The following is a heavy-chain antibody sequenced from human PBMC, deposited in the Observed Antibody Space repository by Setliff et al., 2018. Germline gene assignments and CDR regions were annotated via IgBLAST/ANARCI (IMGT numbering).Heavy chain of an antibody. CDR2: ISYSGNT. CDR1: GASIRSGTFY. J-gene: IGHJ5*02. Sequence: PSETLSLTCTVSGASIRSGTFYWSWIRLHPGKGLEWIGYISYSGNTYYNPSFGGRLALSVDASMNQFSLRLNSVTAADSAIYYCARDRSALVRGVVHHNYFDPWGQGNKVTVSS. CDR3: ARDRSALVRGVVHHNYFDP. V-gene: IGHV4-31*03. D-gene: IGHD3-10*01.